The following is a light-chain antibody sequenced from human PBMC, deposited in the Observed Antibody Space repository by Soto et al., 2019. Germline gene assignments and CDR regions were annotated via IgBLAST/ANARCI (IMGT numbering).Light chain of an antibody. V-gene: IGKV4-1*01. CDR1: QSVLYSSNNKNY. CDR2: WAS. CDR3: QQYYSPLALT. J-gene: IGKJ4*01. Sequence: DIVMTQSPDSLAVSLGERATINCKSSQSVLYSSNNKNYLAWYQQKPGQPPKLLIYWASTRESGVPDRFSGSGSGTDFPLTISSLQAEDVAVYYCQQYYSPLALTFSGGNKVEIK.